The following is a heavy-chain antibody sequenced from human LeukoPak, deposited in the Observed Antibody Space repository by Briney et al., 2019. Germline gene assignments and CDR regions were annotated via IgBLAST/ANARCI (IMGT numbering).Heavy chain of an antibody. CDR3: AEDGCSGGSCYSEPPPN. J-gene: IGHJ4*02. Sequence: ASVKVSCKASGYTFTSYYMHWVRQAPGQGLEWMGIINPSGGSTSYAQKFQGRVTKTRDTSTSTVYMELSSLRSEDTAVYYCAEDGCSGGSCYSEPPPNWGQGTLVTVSS. V-gene: IGHV1-46*01. D-gene: IGHD2-15*01. CDR1: GYTFTSYY. CDR2: INPSGGST.